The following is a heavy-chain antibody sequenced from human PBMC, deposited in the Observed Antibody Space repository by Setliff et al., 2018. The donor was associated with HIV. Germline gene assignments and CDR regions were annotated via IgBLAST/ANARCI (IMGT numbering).Heavy chain of an antibody. CDR3: ASFSSGWYERADY. D-gene: IGHD3-3*01. J-gene: IGHJ4*02. Sequence: LRLSCAASGFTFSTYEMNWVRQAPGKGLEWVSHITYSGSTIYYADSVKGRFTISRDNAKNSLYLQMNSLRAEDTAVYYCASFSSGWYERADYWGQGTVVTVSS. CDR1: GFTFSTYE. V-gene: IGHV3-48*03. CDR2: ITYSGSTI.